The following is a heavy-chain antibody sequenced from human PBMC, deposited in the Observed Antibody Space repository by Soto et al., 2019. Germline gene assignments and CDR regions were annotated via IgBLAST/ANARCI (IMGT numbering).Heavy chain of an antibody. CDR2: IYYSGST. V-gene: IGHV4-59*01. CDR1: GGSISSYY. D-gene: IGHD2-2*01. Sequence: QVQLQESGPGLVKPSETLSLTCTVSGGSISSYYWSWIRQPPGKGLEWIGYIYYSGSTNYNPSLTSRCTISVVPGKIQLALKLSSVTAADTAVYYCARLSQLYWYFDLWGRGALVTVSS. CDR3: ARLSQLYWYFDL. J-gene: IGHJ2*01.